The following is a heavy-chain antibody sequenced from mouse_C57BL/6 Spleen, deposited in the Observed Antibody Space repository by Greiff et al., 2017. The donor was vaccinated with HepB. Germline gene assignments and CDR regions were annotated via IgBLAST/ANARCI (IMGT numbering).Heavy chain of an antibody. V-gene: IGHV5-17*01. CDR2: ISSGSSTI. CDR3: ARAFITTVVEGFAY. D-gene: IGHD1-1*01. J-gene: IGHJ3*01. Sequence: EVKLMESGGGLVKPGGSLKLSCAASGFTFSDYGMHWVRQAPEKGLEWVAYISSGSSTIYYADTVKGRFTISRDNAKNTLFLQMTSLRSEDTAMYYCARAFITTVVEGFAYWGQGTLVTVSA. CDR1: GFTFSDYG.